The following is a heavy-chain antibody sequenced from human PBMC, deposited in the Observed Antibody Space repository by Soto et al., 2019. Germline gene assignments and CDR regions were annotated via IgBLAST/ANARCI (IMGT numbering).Heavy chain of an antibody. D-gene: IGHD2-21*01. CDR1: GYTFTSYS. J-gene: IGHJ3*02. V-gene: IGHV1-18*01. CDR3: ARDDSLAFDI. Sequence: QVQRVQSGAEVKKPGASVKVSCKASGYTFTSYSISWVRQAPGQGLEWMGWINANNGKTNYAQKHHGRVSMTTDTSTTTASMELRSLRSDDPAVYYSARDDSLAFDIWGQGTMVTVSS. CDR2: INANNGKT.